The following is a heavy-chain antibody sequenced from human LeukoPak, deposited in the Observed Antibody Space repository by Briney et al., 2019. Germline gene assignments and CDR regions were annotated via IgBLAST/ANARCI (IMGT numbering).Heavy chain of an antibody. V-gene: IGHV3-23*01. CDR2: FSGSGDST. J-gene: IGHJ4*02. CDR1: GFTLRNYV. D-gene: IGHD6-19*01. Sequence: PGGSLRLSCAASGFTLRNYVMKWVRQAPGKGLEWVSGFSGSGDSTYYADSVKGRFTISRDNSKNTLFLQMNSLRAEDTAAYYCAKVRGPSGWFNSDYWGQGTLVTVFS. CDR3: AKVRGPSGWFNSDY.